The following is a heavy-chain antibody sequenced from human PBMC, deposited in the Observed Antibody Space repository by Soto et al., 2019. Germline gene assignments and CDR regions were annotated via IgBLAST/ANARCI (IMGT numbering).Heavy chain of an antibody. CDR2: IYSGGST. CDR3: ASYSYGLYYFDY. J-gene: IGHJ4*02. Sequence: GGSLRLSCAASGFTVSSSYMSWVRQAPGKGLEWVSVIYSGGSTYYADSVKGRFTISRDNSKNTLYLQMNSLRAEDTAVYYCASYSYGLYYFDYWGQGTLVTVSS. CDR1: GFTVSSSY. D-gene: IGHD5-18*01. V-gene: IGHV3-53*01.